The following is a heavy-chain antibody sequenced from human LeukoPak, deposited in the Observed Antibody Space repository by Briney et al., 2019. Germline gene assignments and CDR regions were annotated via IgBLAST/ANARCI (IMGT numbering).Heavy chain of an antibody. J-gene: IGHJ4*02. CDR2: IGTAGDT. Sequence: GGSLRLSCAASGFTFSSYDMHWVRQATGKGLEWASAIGTAGDTYYPGSVKGRFTISRENAKNSLYLQMNSLRAEDTAVYYCAKDSDSGWYAYWGQGTLVTVSS. CDR1: GFTFSSYD. D-gene: IGHD6-19*01. V-gene: IGHV3-13*01. CDR3: AKDSDSGWYAY.